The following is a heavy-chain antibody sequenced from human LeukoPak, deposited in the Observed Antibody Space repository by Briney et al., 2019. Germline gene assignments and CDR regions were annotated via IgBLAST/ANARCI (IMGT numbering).Heavy chain of an antibody. V-gene: IGHV3-33*01. Sequence: PGGSLRLSCAASGFTFTSYGMHWVRQAPGKGLEWVAVIWYDGRNKYYVDSVKGRFTTSRDNSKNTVYLQMNSLRAEDTAVYFCARDLSIAVFDYWGQGTLVTVSS. CDR2: IWYDGRNK. CDR1: GFTFTSYG. D-gene: IGHD6-19*01. CDR3: ARDLSIAVFDY. J-gene: IGHJ4*02.